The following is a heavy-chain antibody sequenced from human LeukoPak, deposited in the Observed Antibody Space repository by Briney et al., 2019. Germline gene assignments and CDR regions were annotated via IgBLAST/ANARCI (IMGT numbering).Heavy chain of an antibody. CDR3: AICYSDHSDYFGY. J-gene: IGHJ4*02. D-gene: IGHD4-17*01. CDR1: GFTFTNYW. V-gene: IGHV3-7*03. CDR2: INQDGSAK. Sequence: GGSLRLSCAASGFTFTNYWMSWVRQSPGKGLEWVANINQDGSAKYYVDSVKGRFTISRDNAKNSLYLQMNSLRTDDTAVYYCAICYSDHSDYFGYWGQGTLVTVSS.